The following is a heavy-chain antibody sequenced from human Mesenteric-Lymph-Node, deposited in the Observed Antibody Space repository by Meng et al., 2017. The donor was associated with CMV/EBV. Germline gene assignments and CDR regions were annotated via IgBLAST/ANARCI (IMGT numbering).Heavy chain of an antibody. V-gene: IGHV3-11*04. J-gene: IGHJ6*02. CDR1: GFTFSDYY. D-gene: IGHD6-19*01. CDR3: AKLWSSGWYPEIYYYYGMDV. CDR2: ISSSGSTI. Sequence: GESLKISCAASGFTFSDYYMSWIRQAPGKGLEWVSYISSSGSTIYYADSVKGRFTISRDNSKNTLYLQMNSLRAEDTAVYYCAKLWSSGWYPEIYYYYGMDVWGQGTTVTVSS.